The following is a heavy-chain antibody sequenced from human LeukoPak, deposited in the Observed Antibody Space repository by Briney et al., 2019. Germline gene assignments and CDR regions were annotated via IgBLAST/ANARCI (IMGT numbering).Heavy chain of an antibody. CDR1: GGSISSYY. D-gene: IGHD3-10*01. V-gene: IGHV4-59*12. J-gene: IGHJ4*02. Sequence: PSETLSLTCTVSGGSISSYYWSWIRQPPGKGLEWIGYIYYSGSTNYNPSLKSRVTISVDTSKNQFSLKLSSVTAADTAVYYCALMGNPNYYGSGSYYNFDYWGQGTLVTVSS. CDR2: IYYSGST. CDR3: ALMGNPNYYGSGSYYNFDY.